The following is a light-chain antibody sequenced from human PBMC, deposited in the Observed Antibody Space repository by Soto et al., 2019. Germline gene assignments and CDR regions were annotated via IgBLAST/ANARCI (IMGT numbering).Light chain of an antibody. Sequence: EVVLTQSPATLSLSPGERATLSCRASQSVNVNLAWHQQKPGQPPRLLIYGASTRAAGVPARFTGSGSGTEFTLTISSLQSDDFVVYYCQQYNHWPPYTFCQGTKLEIK. CDR1: QSVNVN. CDR3: QQYNHWPPYT. J-gene: IGKJ2*01. V-gene: IGKV3-15*01. CDR2: GAS.